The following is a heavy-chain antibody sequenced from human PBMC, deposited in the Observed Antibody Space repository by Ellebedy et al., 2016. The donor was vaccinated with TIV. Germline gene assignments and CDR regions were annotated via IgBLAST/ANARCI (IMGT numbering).Heavy chain of an antibody. J-gene: IGHJ4*02. CDR2: IYYSGST. CDR3: ARRQFYMSDY. CDR1: GGSISSYY. Sequence: MPSETLSLTCTVSGGSISSYYWSWIRQPPGKGLEWIGYIYYSGSTNYNPSLKSRVTIAVDTSKKQISLKLSSVTAADTAVYYCARRQFYMSDYWGQGTLVTVSS. D-gene: IGHD5-24*01. V-gene: IGHV4-59*01.